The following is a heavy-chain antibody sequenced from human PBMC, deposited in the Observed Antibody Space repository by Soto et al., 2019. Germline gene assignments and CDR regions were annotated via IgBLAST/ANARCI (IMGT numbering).Heavy chain of an antibody. V-gene: IGHV1-69*13. CDR3: ARDRAEGCSTTSCYASGLVWFDP. CDR1: GGTFSSYG. CDR2: IIPIFGTA. D-gene: IGHD2-2*01. Sequence: GASVKVSCKASGGTFSSYGISWVRQAPGQGLEWVGGIIPIFGTAKYAQKFQGRVTITADESTSTAYMELTSLRSEDSAVYYCARDRAEGCSTTSCYASGLVWFDPWGQGTLVTVSS. J-gene: IGHJ5*02.